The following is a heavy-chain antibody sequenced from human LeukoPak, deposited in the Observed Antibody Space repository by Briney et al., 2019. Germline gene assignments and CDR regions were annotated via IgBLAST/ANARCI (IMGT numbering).Heavy chain of an antibody. CDR3: TRDRGAYNLYDY. D-gene: IGHD1-1*01. Sequence: GGSLRLSCVASGFTFRNCGMTWVRQAPGKGLEWVGFIRSKAYGETADYAASVKGRFTISRDDSKAIAYLQMNSLKTEDTAVYHCTRDRGAYNLYDYWGQGTLVTVSS. CDR2: IRSKAYGETA. CDR1: GFTFRNCG. V-gene: IGHV3-49*04. J-gene: IGHJ4*02.